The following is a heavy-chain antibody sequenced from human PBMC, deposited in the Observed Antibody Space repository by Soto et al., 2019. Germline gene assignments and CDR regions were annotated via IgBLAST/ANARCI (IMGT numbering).Heavy chain of an antibody. V-gene: IGHV1-24*01. CDR2: FDPEDGET. J-gene: IGHJ4*02. D-gene: IGHD2-15*01. Sequence: ASVKVSCKVSGYTLTELSMHWVRQAPGKGLEWMGGFDPEDGETIYAQKFQGRVTMTEDTSTDTAYMELSSLRSEDTAVYYCATDGPYCSGGSFYTNCGQGTLVTVYS. CDR1: GYTLTELS. CDR3: ATDGPYCSGGSFYTN.